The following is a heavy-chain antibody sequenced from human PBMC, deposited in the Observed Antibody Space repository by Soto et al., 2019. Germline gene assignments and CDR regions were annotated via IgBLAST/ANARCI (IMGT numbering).Heavy chain of an antibody. CDR2: IYWDDDK. J-gene: IGHJ4*02. CDR3: ARGGWTTYYSPFFDY. Sequence: QITLKESGPTLVKPTQTLTLTCTFSGFSLSTSGVGVGWIRQPPGKALEWLALIYWDDDKRYRPSLKSRLTITKDTSKNRVVLTRTKLDTVDTATYYCARGGWTTYYSPFFDYGGQGTLVTVSS. D-gene: IGHD3-10*01. CDR1: GFSLSTSGVG. V-gene: IGHV2-5*02.